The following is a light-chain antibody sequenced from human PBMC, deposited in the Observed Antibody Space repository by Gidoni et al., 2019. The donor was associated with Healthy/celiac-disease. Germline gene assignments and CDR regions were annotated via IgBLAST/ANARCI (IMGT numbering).Light chain of an antibody. CDR3: QQYNSYSRT. Sequence: DIQMTQSPSTLSASVGDRVTITCRASQSISSWLAWYQQKPGKAPKLLIYDASSLESGVSSRFSGSGSGTEFTLTISSLQPDDFATYYCQQYNSYSRTFGQGTKPEIK. CDR1: QSISSW. J-gene: IGKJ2*01. V-gene: IGKV1-5*01. CDR2: DAS.